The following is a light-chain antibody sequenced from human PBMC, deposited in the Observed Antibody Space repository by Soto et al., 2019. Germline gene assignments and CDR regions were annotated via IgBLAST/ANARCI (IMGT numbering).Light chain of an antibody. V-gene: IGKV1-13*02. CDR3: QQVNSYPPT. Sequence: AIQLTQSPSSLSASVGDRVTITCRASQGIGSALAWYQQRPGEAPRFLIYDASTLGSGVPLRFSGSGSGTYFTLTISTLQLEDFATYYCQQVNSYPPTLGGVPKADIK. CDR1: QGIGSA. J-gene: IGKJ4*01. CDR2: DAS.